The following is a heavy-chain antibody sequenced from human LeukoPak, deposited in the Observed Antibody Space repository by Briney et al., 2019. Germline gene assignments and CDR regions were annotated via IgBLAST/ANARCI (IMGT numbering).Heavy chain of an antibody. Sequence: PSETLSLTCAVYGGSFSGYYWSWIRQPPGKGLEWIVEINHSGSTNYNPSLKSRVTISVDTSKNQFSLKLSSVTAADTAVYYCARRASTSCYVGCWFDPWGQGTLVTVSS. CDR2: INHSGST. CDR3: ARRASTSCYVGCWFDP. V-gene: IGHV4-34*01. CDR1: GGSFSGYY. J-gene: IGHJ5*02. D-gene: IGHD2-2*01.